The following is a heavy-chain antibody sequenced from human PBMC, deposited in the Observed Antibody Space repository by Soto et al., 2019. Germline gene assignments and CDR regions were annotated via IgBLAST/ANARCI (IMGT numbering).Heavy chain of an antibody. J-gene: IGHJ4*01. CDR3: ARPLAAKPNYYFAF. V-gene: IGHV4-61*01. D-gene: IGHD2-2*01. Sequence: SDTLSLTSPVSGGSVSSDIYYWSLIRQPPGKGLEWIGYVYYSGSTNYNPSLKSRVTISIDTSKNQFSLRLSSVTAADTAVYYCARPLAAKPNYYFAFGGHGSLVTDS. CDR2: VYYSGST. CDR1: GGSVSSDIYY.